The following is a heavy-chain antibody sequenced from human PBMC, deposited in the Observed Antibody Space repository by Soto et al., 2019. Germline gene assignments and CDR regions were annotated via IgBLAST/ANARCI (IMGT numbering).Heavy chain of an antibody. Sequence: QAQLVESGGGLVNPGGSLRLSCAASGFTFSDYFTSWIRQAPGEGLEWVSYISGDGSTTYYANSVRGRFTISRDNAKNSLYLQMNSLRAEDTAVYYCSSHRGADYLALWGQGTLVTVSS. D-gene: IGHD3-10*01. V-gene: IGHV3-11*01. CDR1: GFTFSDYF. CDR2: ISGDGSTT. J-gene: IGHJ4*02. CDR3: SSHRGADYLAL.